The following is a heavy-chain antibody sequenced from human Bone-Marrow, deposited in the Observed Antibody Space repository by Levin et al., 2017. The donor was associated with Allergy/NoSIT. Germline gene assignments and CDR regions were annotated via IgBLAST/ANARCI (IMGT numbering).Heavy chain of an antibody. CDR3: ARWPGIAAAGLFDY. J-gene: IGHJ4*02. D-gene: IGHD6-13*01. CDR1: GFTFSSYG. CDR2: IWYDGSNK. V-gene: IGHV3-33*01. Sequence: SCAASGFTFSSYGMHWVRQAPGKGLEWVAVIWYDGSNKYYADSVKGRFTISRDNSKNTLYLQMNSLSAEDTAVYYCARWPGIAAAGLFDYWGQGTLVTVSS.